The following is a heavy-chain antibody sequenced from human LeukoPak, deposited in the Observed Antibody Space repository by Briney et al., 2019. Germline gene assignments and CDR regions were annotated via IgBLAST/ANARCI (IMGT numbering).Heavy chain of an antibody. V-gene: IGHV4-38-2*02. CDR1: GYSISSGYY. CDR3: AREWSGIPYYMDV. J-gene: IGHJ6*03. Sequence: SETLSLTCTLSGYSISSGYYWGWIRQPPGKGPERSGSIYHSGSTYYNPSLKSRVTISVDTSKNQFSLKLSSVTAADTAVYYCAREWSGIPYYMDVWGKGTTVTVSS. D-gene: IGHD3-3*01. CDR2: IYHSGST.